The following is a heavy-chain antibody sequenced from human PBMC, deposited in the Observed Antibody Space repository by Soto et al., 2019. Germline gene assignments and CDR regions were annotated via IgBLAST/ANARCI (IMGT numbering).Heavy chain of an antibody. CDR1: GYSISSTYW. D-gene: IGHD1-1*01. CDR2: IYPTTGRA. Sequence: QVQLQESGPGLVKPSGTLSLTCDVSGYSISSTYWWSWVRQSPLEGLEWIGEIYPTTGRANYNPSFRSRVTISADSSKNQFSLNLRSVTAADTAVYYCARHVGVTGTRGFDYWGQGIPVSVSS. V-gene: IGHV4-4*02. J-gene: IGHJ4*02. CDR3: ARHVGVTGTRGFDY.